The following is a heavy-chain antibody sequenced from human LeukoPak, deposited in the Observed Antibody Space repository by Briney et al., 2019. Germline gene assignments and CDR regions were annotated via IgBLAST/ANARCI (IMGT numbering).Heavy chain of an antibody. V-gene: IGHV1-69*06. D-gene: IGHD6-13*01. CDR3: ARAPRYSSSDNWFDP. CDR2: IIPIFGTA. CDR1: GGTFSSYA. Sequence: SVKVSCKASGGTFSSYAISWVRQAPGQGLEWMGGIIPIFGTANYAQKFQGRVTITADKSTSTAYMELSSLRSEDTAVYYCARAPRYSSSDNWFDPWGQGTLVTVSS. J-gene: IGHJ5*02.